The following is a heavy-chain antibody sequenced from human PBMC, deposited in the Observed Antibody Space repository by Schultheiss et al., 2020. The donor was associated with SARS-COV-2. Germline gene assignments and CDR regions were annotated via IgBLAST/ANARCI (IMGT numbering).Heavy chain of an antibody. V-gene: IGHV3-23*01. D-gene: IGHD6-19*01. CDR3: ARANQDFIAVAGTALDY. CDR2: ISGSGGST. Sequence: GGSLRLSCAASGFTFSSYAMSWVRQAPGKGLEWVSAISGSGGSTYYADSVKGRFTISRDNSKNTLYLQMNSLRAKDTAVYYCARANQDFIAVAGTALDYWGQGTLVTVSS. CDR1: GFTFSSYA. J-gene: IGHJ4*02.